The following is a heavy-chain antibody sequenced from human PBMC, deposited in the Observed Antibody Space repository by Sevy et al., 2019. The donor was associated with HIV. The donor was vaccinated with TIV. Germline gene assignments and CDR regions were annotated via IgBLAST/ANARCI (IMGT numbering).Heavy chain of an antibody. J-gene: IGHJ6*02. V-gene: IGHV4-4*07. CDR1: GGSISSYY. CDR2: IYTSGST. D-gene: IGHD2-2*01. Sequence: SETLSLTCTVSGGSISSYYSSWIRQPAGNGLEWVGRIYTSGSTNYNPSLKSRVTMSVDTSKNQFSRKLSAVTAADTAVYYCARGGVPAAMYGMDVWGQGTTVTVSS. CDR3: ARGGVPAAMYGMDV.